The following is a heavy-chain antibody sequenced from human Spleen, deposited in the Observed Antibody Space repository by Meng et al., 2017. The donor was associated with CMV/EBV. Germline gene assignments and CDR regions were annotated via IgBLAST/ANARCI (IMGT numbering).Heavy chain of an antibody. V-gene: IGHV6-1*01. J-gene: IGHJ4*02. CDR2: TYYRSKWYS. CDR3: ARGGLVRGITPYFDY. Sequence: VSSYRSGWNWIRQSPSRGLEWLGRTYYRSKWYSDYAVSEKSRITIDPDTSKNQFSLHLNSVTPEDTAVYYCARGGLVRGITPYFDYWSQGTLVTVSS. D-gene: IGHD3-10*01. CDR1: VSSYRSG.